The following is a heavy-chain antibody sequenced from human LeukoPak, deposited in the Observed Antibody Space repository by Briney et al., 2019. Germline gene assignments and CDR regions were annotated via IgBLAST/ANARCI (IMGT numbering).Heavy chain of an antibody. Sequence: PSETLSLTCAVSGYSISRGYFWGWIRQPPGKGLEWIGNIYHSESTHYHPSLKSRVTISADTSKNQFSLKLSSVTAADTAVYYCARFDHVWETHGMDAFDLWGQGTMVTVSS. D-gene: IGHD3-16*01. CDR1: GYSISRGYF. CDR3: ARFDHVWETHGMDAFDL. V-gene: IGHV4-38-2*01. CDR2: IYHSEST. J-gene: IGHJ3*01.